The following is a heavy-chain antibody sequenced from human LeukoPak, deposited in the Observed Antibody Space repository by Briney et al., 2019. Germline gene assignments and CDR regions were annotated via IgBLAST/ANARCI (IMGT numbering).Heavy chain of an antibody. D-gene: IGHD2-2*01. Sequence: GGSLRLSCAASGFTFSSYAMSWVRQAPGKGLEWVSAISGSGGSTYYADSVKGRFTISRDNSKNALFLQMNSLRAEDTAVYYCAKSGPYCSSTSCNHFDYWGQGTLVTVSS. J-gene: IGHJ4*02. V-gene: IGHV3-23*01. CDR3: AKSGPYCSSTSCNHFDY. CDR1: GFTFSSYA. CDR2: ISGSGGST.